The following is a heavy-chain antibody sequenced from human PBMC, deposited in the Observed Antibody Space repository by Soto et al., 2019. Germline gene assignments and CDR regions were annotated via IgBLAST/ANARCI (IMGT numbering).Heavy chain of an antibody. CDR3: AKGRSRYFDSAPHGAFDI. CDR1: GFTFSSYG. J-gene: IGHJ3*02. D-gene: IGHD3-9*01. Sequence: GGSLRLSCAASGFTFSSYGMHWVRQAPGKGLEWVAVISYDGSNKYYADSVKGRFTISRDNSKNTLYLQMNSLRAEDTAVYYCAKGRSRYFDSAPHGAFDIWGQGTMVTVSS. V-gene: IGHV3-30*18. CDR2: ISYDGSNK.